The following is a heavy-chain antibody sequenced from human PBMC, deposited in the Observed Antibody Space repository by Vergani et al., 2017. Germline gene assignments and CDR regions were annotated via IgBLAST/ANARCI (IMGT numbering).Heavy chain of an antibody. Sequence: QVQLQESGPGLVKPSQTLSLTCTVSGGSISSGSYYWSWIRQPAGKGLEWIGRIYTSGSTNYNPSLKSRVTISVDTSKNQFSLKLSSVTAADTAVYYCARGCGTSCYLFDYWGQGTLVTVSS. CDR1: GGSISSGSYY. CDR3: ARGCGTSCYLFDY. V-gene: IGHV4-61*02. CDR2: IYTSGST. D-gene: IGHD2-2*01. J-gene: IGHJ4*02.